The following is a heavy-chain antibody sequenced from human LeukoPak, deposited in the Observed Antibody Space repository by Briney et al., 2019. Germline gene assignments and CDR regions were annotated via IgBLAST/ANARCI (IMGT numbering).Heavy chain of an antibody. CDR3: ARAHIQDYTIVGLVDH. D-gene: IGHD1-26*01. CDR2: ISSRSTYA. CDR1: GFTFSDYS. V-gene: IGHV3-21*01. Sequence: GGSLRLSCAASGFTFSDYSMNWVRQTPGQGLEWVSSISSRSTYAYYADSVRGRFTVSRDSAKNSLFLQMDNLRVEDTAINYCARAHIQDYTIVGLVDHWGQGTLVTVSS. J-gene: IGHJ5*02.